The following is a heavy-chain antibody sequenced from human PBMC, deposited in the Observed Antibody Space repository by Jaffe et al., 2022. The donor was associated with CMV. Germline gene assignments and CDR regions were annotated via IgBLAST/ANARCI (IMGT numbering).Heavy chain of an antibody. CDR1: GGSFSGYY. V-gene: IGHV4-34*01. CDR2: INHSGST. J-gene: IGHJ6*02. D-gene: IGHD4-17*01. Sequence: QVQLQQWGAGLLKPSETLSLTCAVYGGSFSGYYWSWIRQPPGKGLEWIGEINHSGSTNYNPSLKSRVTISVDTSKNQFSLKLSSVTAADTAVYYCARTQDYGDYEPYYYYYGMDVWGQGTTVTVSS. CDR3: ARTQDYGDYEPYYYYYGMDV.